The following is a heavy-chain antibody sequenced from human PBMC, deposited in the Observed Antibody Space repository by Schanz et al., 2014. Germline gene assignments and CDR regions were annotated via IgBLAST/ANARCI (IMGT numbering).Heavy chain of an antibody. Sequence: PGGSLRLSCAASGITFSSHSFNWVRQAPGKGLEWISYITYNGGTIYYADSVKGRFTISRDNSKNTLYLQMNSLRPEDTAVYYCARGGFGELSAFDIWGQGTMVTVSS. D-gene: IGHD3-10*01. CDR2: ITYNGGTI. V-gene: IGHV3-48*01. J-gene: IGHJ3*02. CDR3: ARGGFGELSAFDI. CDR1: GITFSSHS.